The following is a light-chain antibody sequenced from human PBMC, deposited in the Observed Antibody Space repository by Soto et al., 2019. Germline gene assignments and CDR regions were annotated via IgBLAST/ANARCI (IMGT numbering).Light chain of an antibody. Sequence: QSALTQPPSASGSPGQSVTFSCTGTSSDVGRYNYVSWYQQHPGKAPKPLIYEVTKRPSGAPDRFSASKSGNTASLTVSGLQAEDEADYYCSSYAGSNNYVFGTGTKVTVL. CDR2: EVT. CDR3: SSYAGSNNYV. CDR1: SSDVGRYNY. V-gene: IGLV2-8*01. J-gene: IGLJ1*01.